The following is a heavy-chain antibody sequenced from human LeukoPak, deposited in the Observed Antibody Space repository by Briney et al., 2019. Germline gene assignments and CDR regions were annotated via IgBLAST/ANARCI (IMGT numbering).Heavy chain of an antibody. CDR2: IYYSGST. V-gene: IGHV4-30-4*01. CDR1: GGSISSGDYY. J-gene: IGHJ4*02. Sequence: SETLSLTCTVSGGSISSGDYYWSWIRQPPGKGLEWIGYIYYSGSTYYNPSLKSRVTISVDTSKNQFSLKLSSVTAADTAVYYCARDHRGYSYGPAHYYFDYWGQGTLVTVSS. CDR3: ARDHRGYSYGPAHYYFDY. D-gene: IGHD5-18*01.